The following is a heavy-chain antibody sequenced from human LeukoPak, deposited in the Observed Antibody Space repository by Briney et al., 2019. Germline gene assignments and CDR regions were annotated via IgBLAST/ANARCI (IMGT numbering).Heavy chain of an antibody. CDR2: TYYRSKWYN. V-gene: IGHV6-1*01. CDR3: ARDLGTTGWHTFDY. CDR1: GDSVSSKNGA. Sequence: SQTLSLTCAVSGDSVSSKNGAWNWIRQSPSGGLEWLGRTYYRSKWYNDYAESMEGRMTISQDTSKNQYSLHLNSVTPDDTAAYYCARDLGTTGWHTFDYWGQGTLVTVSS. D-gene: IGHD6-19*01. J-gene: IGHJ4*02.